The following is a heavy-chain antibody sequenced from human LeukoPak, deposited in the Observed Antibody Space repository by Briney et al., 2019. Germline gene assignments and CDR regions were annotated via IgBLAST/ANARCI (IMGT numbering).Heavy chain of an antibody. D-gene: IGHD2-2*01. V-gene: IGHV3-21*01. CDR3: AREGKTDCSSTSCYPLDV. CDR2: ISSSSSYI. CDR1: GFTFSSYS. Sequence: PGGSLRLSCAASGFTFSSYSMNWVRQAPGKGLEWVSSISSSSSYIYYADSVKGRFTISRDNAKNSLYLQMNSLRAEDTAVYYCAREGKTDCSSTSCYPLDVWGKGTTVTVSS. J-gene: IGHJ6*04.